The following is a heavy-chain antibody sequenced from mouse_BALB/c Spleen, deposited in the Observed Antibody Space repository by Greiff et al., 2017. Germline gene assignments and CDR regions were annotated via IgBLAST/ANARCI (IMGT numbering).Heavy chain of an antibody. CDR1: GFNIKDTY. V-gene: IGHV14-3*02. Sequence: VQLQQSGAELVKPGASVKLSCTASGFNIKDTYMHWVKQRPEQGLEWIGRIDPANGNTKYDPKFQGKATITADTSSNTAYLQLSSLTSEDTAVYYCARAFYYGNRGCFDCWGQGTTLTVSS. D-gene: IGHD2-1*01. CDR2: IDPANGNT. CDR3: ARAFYYGNRGCFDC. J-gene: IGHJ2*01.